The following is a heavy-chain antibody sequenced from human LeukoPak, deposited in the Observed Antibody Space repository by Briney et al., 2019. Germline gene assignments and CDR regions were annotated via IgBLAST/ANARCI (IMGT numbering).Heavy chain of an antibody. CDR1: GFTFDDYA. J-gene: IGHJ4*02. D-gene: IGHD3-3*01. CDR2: ISWNSGSI. CDR3: AKDKSRFLEWLSFDY. V-gene: IGHV3-9*03. Sequence: GRSLRLSCAASGFTFDDYAMHWVRQAPGKGLEWVSGISWNSGSIGYADSVKGRLTISRDNAKNSLYLQMNSLRAEDMALYYCAKDKSRFLEWLSFDYWGQGTLVTVSS.